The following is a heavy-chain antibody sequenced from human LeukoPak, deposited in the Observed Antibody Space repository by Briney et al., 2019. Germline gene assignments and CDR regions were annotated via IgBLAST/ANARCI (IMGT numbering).Heavy chain of an antibody. V-gene: IGHV1-46*01. Sequence: ASVKVSCKASGGTFSSYAISWVRQAPGQGLEWMGIINPSGGSTSYAQKFQGRVTMTRDTSTSTVYMELSSLRSEDTAVYYCARGASYSGSYHDYWGQGTLVTVSS. CDR3: ARGASYSGSYHDY. CDR1: GGTFSSYA. CDR2: INPSGGST. J-gene: IGHJ4*02. D-gene: IGHD1-26*01.